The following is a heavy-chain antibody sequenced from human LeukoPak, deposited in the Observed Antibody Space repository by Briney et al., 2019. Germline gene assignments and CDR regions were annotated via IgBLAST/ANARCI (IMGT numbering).Heavy chain of an antibody. CDR2: IYYSGST. Sequence: PSETLSLTCTVSGGSISTYFWSWIRQPPGKGLEWVGNIYYSGSTYYNTSLKSRVTMSVDTSKNHFSLKLRSVTAADTAVYYCARDRLDGQGFYYGMDVWGQGTTVTVSS. J-gene: IGHJ6*02. CDR1: GGSISTYF. D-gene: IGHD5-24*01. V-gene: IGHV4-59*12. CDR3: ARDRLDGQGFYYGMDV.